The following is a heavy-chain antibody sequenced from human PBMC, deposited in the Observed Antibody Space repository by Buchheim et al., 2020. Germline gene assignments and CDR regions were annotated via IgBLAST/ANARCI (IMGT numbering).Heavy chain of an antibody. CDR2: TRQDGSEN. J-gene: IGHJ6*02. CDR1: GFTFSDYW. Sequence: EVRLVESGGDLVQPGGSLRLSCAASGFTFSDYWMRWVRQAPGKGLEWVANTRQDGSENYYVDSVKGRFTISRDNDKKLMYLQMNSLRAEDMAVYYCARGGTWDSYYFGMDVWGQGTT. D-gene: IGHD2-15*01. V-gene: IGHV3-7*01. CDR3: ARGGTWDSYYFGMDV.